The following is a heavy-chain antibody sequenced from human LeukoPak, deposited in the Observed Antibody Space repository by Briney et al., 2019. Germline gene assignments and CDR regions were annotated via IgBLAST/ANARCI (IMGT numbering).Heavy chain of an antibody. CDR3: ARADSSSWYAGYYFDY. Sequence: GGSLRLSCAASGFTFSSYWMHWVCQAPGKGLVWVSRINSDGSSTSNADSVKGRFTISRDNAKNTLYLQMNSLRAEDTAVYYCARADSSSWYAGYYFDYWGQGTLVTVSS. V-gene: IGHV3-74*01. D-gene: IGHD6-13*01. J-gene: IGHJ4*02. CDR2: INSDGSST. CDR1: GFTFSSYW.